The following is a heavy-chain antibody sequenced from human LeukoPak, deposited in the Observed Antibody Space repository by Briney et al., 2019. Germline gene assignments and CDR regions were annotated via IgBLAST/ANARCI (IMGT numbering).Heavy chain of an antibody. CDR1: GYTFTGYY. CDR3: ARDKSWDY. CDR2: INPNSGGT. J-gene: IGHJ4*02. V-gene: IGHV1-2*02. Sequence: ASVKVSCKAPGYTFTGYYMHWVRQAPGQGLEWMGWINPNSGGTNYAQNFQGRVTMTRDTSISTAYMELSRLRSDDTAVYYCARDKSWDYWGQGTLVTVSS.